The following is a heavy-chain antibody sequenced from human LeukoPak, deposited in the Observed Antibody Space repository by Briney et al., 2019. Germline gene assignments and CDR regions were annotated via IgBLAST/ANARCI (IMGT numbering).Heavy chain of an antibody. Sequence: PSETLSLTCAVYGGSFSGYYWSWIRQPPGKGLEWIGEINHSGSTNYNPSLKSRVTISVDTSKNKFSLKLSSVTAADTAVYYCARPGVRGVNGDYWGQGTLVTVSS. J-gene: IGHJ4*02. D-gene: IGHD3-10*01. CDR2: INHSGST. CDR1: GGSFSGYY. V-gene: IGHV4-34*01. CDR3: ARPGVRGVNGDY.